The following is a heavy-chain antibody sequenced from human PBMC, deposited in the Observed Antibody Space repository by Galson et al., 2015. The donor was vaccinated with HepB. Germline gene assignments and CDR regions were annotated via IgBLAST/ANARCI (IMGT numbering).Heavy chain of an antibody. CDR3: ARDPPQYDDYGIAGMDV. CDR1: GDTFTGYY. Sequence: SVKVSCKASGDTFTGYYMHWVRQAPGQGLEWMGRINPNSGGTNYAQKFQGRVTMTRDTSIRTVYMELSRLRSDDTAVYYCARDPPQYDDYGIAGMDVWGQGTTVTVSS. V-gene: IGHV1-2*06. CDR2: INPNSGGT. J-gene: IGHJ6*02. D-gene: IGHD4-17*01.